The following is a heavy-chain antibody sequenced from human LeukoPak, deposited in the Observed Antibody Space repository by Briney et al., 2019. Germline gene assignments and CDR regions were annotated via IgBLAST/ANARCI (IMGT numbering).Heavy chain of an antibody. CDR3: AGVEYSSSPPLS. V-gene: IGHV1-69*17. CDR2: IIPIFGIA. Sequence: SGKVSCKASGGTFTSYAISWVRQAPGQGVEWRGGIIPIFGIANYEQKFQGRVTITAHKSTSTAYMELSSLRSEDTAVYYCAGVEYSSSPPLSWGQGTLVTVSS. J-gene: IGHJ4*02. CDR1: GGTFTSYA. D-gene: IGHD6-6*01.